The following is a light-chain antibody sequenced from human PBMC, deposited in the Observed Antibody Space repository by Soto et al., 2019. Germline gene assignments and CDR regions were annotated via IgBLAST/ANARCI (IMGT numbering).Light chain of an antibody. V-gene: IGLV2-11*01. Sequence: QSALTQPRSVSGSPGQSVTISCTGTSNDVGGYNFVSWCQQYPGKAPKLIIYDVSKRPSGVPDRFSGSKSGNTASLTISGLQAEDEADYYCCSYAGTYTLWVFGGGTKLTVL. CDR3: CSYAGTYTLWV. J-gene: IGLJ3*02. CDR1: SNDVGGYNF. CDR2: DVS.